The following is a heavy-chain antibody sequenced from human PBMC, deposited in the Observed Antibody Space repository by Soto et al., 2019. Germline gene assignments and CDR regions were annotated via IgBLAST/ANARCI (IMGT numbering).Heavy chain of an antibody. CDR2: IWHDGINE. J-gene: IGHJ5*02. CDR1: GFTFSDYA. Sequence: QARLVESGGGVVQPGRSLRLSCAVSGFTFSDYAMHWVRQAPGKGLEWVALIWHDGINEFYADSVKGRFTISRDISNNTLYLQMNSLRPEDTAVYYCTKILGDAYKWGLGLDQWGQGTLVTVSS. D-gene: IGHD1-1*01. V-gene: IGHV3-33*03. CDR3: TKILGDAYKWGLGLDQ.